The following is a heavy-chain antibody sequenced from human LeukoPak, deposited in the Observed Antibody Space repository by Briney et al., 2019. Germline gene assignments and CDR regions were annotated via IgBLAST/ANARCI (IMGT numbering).Heavy chain of an antibody. D-gene: IGHD6-13*01. V-gene: IGHV1-8*01. Sequence: ASVKVSCKASGYTFTSYDINWVRQATGQGLEWMGWMNSNSGNTGYAQKFQGRVTMTRNTSISTAYMELSSLRSEDTAVYYCAISEGTAAAGIPDYWGQGTLVTVSS. CDR2: MNSNSGNT. CDR1: GYTFTSYD. CDR3: AISEGTAAAGIPDY. J-gene: IGHJ4*02.